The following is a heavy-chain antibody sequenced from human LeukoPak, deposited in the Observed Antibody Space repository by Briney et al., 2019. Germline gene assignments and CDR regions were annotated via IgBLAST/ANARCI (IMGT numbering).Heavy chain of an antibody. CDR2: INPNNGAT. D-gene: IGHD3-10*01. CDR1: GYTFTAYY. V-gene: IGHV1-2*02. J-gene: IGHJ3*02. CDR3: AREELLWCGVSSPKDAFDM. Sequence: ASVKVSCMASGYTFTAYYMHWVRQAPGQGLEWMGWINPNNGATKYEQKFQGRVTMTRDTTISTAYMELNWLTSDDTAVYYCAREELLWCGVSSPKDAFDMWGHGTMVTVSS.